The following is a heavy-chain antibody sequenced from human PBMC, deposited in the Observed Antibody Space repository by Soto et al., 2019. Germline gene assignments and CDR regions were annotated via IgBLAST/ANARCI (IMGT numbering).Heavy chain of an antibody. D-gene: IGHD2-2*01. CDR2: LYYNTNT. J-gene: IGHJ6*02. V-gene: IGHV4-61*01. CDR3: ARTYCTTTSCQAHGMDV. Sequence: QVQLQESGPGLVKPSETLSLTCTVSGGSVNSGSYYWTWIRQPPGKGLEWIGYLYYNTNTSYNPSLKSRVTISVDTSKNQFSLKLSSVTAADTAVYYCARTYCTTTSCQAHGMDVWGQGTTVTVSS. CDR1: GGSVNSGSYY.